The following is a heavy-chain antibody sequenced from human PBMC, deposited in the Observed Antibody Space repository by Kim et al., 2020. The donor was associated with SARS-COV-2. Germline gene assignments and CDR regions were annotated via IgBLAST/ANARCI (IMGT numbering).Heavy chain of an antibody. CDR1: GGSISSYY. Sequence: SETLSLTCTVSGGSISSYYWSWIRQPAGKGLEWIGRIYTSGSTNYNPSLKSRVTMSVDTSKNQFSLKLSSVTAADTALYYCARDAYDFWSGYYVGSWFDPWGQGTLVTVSS. V-gene: IGHV4-4*07. CDR2: IYTSGST. J-gene: IGHJ5*02. D-gene: IGHD3-3*01. CDR3: ARDAYDFWSGYYVGSWFDP.